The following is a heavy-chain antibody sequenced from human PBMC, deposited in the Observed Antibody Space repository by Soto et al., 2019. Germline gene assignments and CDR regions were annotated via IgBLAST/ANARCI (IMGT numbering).Heavy chain of an antibody. Sequence: PGGSLRLSCAASGFTVSSNYMSWVRQAPGKGLEWVSGFRSGGDDGTTYYADSVKGRFTISRDNSKNTLSLQMNSLRAEDTAIYYCAKKISSGPGSQYFDYWGQGTLVTVSS. CDR1: GFTVSSNY. D-gene: IGHD3-10*01. CDR3: AKKISSGPGSQYFDY. CDR2: FRSGGDDGTT. J-gene: IGHJ4*02. V-gene: IGHV3-53*01.